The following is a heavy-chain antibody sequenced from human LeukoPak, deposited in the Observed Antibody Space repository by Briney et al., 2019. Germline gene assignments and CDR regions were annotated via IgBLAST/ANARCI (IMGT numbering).Heavy chain of an antibody. Sequence: ASVKVSCKASGYTFTDYYMHWVRQAPGQGLEWMGWINPNSGGTNHAQKFQDRITMTRDTSINTAYMEVSRLRYDDTAVYYCAMKAVPRPRLHDAFDFWGQGTVVSVSS. V-gene: IGHV1-2*02. D-gene: IGHD5-24*01. CDR3: AMKAVPRPRLHDAFDF. CDR2: INPNSGGT. CDR1: GYTFTDYY. J-gene: IGHJ3*01.